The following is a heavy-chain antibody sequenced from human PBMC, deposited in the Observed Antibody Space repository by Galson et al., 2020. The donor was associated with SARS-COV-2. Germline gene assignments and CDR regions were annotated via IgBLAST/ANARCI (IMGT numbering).Heavy chain of an antibody. CDR2: IEQDESEK. J-gene: IGHJ4*02. Sequence: TGGSLRLSCAASGFTFSNHWMSWVRQAPGKGLEWVANIEQDESEKNYVDSVKGRFTISRDNAKNSLYLQMNSLRAEDTAMYYCARDIGLGYSTWGYFDSWGQGTLVTVSS. D-gene: IGHD3-16*01. CDR3: ARDIGLGYSTWGYFDS. V-gene: IGHV3-7*01. CDR1: GFTFSNHW.